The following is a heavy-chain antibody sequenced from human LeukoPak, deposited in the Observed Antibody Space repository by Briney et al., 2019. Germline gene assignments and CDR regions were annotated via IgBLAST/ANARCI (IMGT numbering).Heavy chain of an antibody. J-gene: IGHJ5*02. CDR1: GYTFTSYY. Sequence: ASVKVSCKASGYTFTSYYMHWVRQAPGQGLEWMRVINPSGGSTSYAQKFQGRVTMTRDTSTSTVYTELSSLRSEDTAIYYCARDNSVGDNAWWFDPWGQGTLVTVSS. CDR3: ARDNSVGDNAWWFDP. CDR2: INPSGGST. D-gene: IGHD1-26*01. V-gene: IGHV1-46*01.